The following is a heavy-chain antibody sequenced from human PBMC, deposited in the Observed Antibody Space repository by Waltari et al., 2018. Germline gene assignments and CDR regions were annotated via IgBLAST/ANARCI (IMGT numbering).Heavy chain of an antibody. J-gene: IGHJ4*02. CDR2: IYYSGST. CDR3: ARHGDYGPFDY. CDR1: GGSLSSSSYY. D-gene: IGHD4-17*01. Sequence: QLQLQESGPGLVKPSETLSLTCTVSGGSLSSSSYYWGWIRQPPGKGLEWIGSIYYSGSTYYNPSLKSRVTISVDTSKNQFSLKLSSVTAADTAVYYCARHGDYGPFDYWGQGTLVTVSS. V-gene: IGHV4-39*01.